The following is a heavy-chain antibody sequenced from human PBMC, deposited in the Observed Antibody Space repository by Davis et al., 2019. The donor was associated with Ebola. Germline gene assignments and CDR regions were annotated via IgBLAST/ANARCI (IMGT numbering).Heavy chain of an antibody. CDR1: GGSISSSSYY. D-gene: IGHD6-13*01. Sequence: PSETLSLTCTVSGGSISSSSYYWGWIRQPPGKGLEWIGSIYYSGSTYYNPSLKSRVTISVDTSKNQFSLKLSSVTAADTAVYYCARHAPPDSSSWYQVFYYYYGMDVWGQGTTVTVSS. CDR2: IYYSGST. V-gene: IGHV4-39*01. CDR3: ARHAPPDSSSWYQVFYYYYGMDV. J-gene: IGHJ6*02.